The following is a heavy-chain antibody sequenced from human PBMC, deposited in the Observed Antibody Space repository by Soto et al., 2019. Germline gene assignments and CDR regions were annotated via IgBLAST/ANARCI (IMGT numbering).Heavy chain of an antibody. CDR1: GFTFSNAW. J-gene: IGHJ6*02. CDR3: TYDIVLVPAAPTYYYYYGMDV. D-gene: IGHD2-2*01. Sequence: GGSLRLSCAASGFTFSNAWMNWVRQAPGKGLEWVGRIKSRTDGGTTDYAAPVKGRFAISRDDSKNTLYLQMNSLKTEDTAVYYCTYDIVLVPAAPTYYYYYGMDVWGQGTTVTVSS. CDR2: IKSRTDGGTT. V-gene: IGHV3-15*07.